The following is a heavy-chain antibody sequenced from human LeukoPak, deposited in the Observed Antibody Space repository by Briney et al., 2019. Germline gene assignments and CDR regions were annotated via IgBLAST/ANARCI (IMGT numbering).Heavy chain of an antibody. Sequence: GGSLRLSCAASGFTFSSYAMSWVRQAPGKGLEWASAISGSGGSTYYADSVKGRFTISRDNSKNTLYLQMNSLRAEDTAVYYCAKKISKKYYDFWSGVNYGMDVWGQGTTVTVSS. D-gene: IGHD3-3*01. CDR3: AKKISKKYYDFWSGVNYGMDV. CDR1: GFTFSSYA. CDR2: ISGSGGST. V-gene: IGHV3-23*01. J-gene: IGHJ6*02.